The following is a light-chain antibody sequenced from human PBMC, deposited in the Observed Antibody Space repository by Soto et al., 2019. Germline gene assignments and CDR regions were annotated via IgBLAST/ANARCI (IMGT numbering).Light chain of an antibody. CDR1: QSISSW. CDR2: KAS. CDR3: QHYSSNSGT. J-gene: IGKJ1*01. V-gene: IGKV1-5*03. Sequence: DIQMTQSPSTLSASVGDRVTITCRASQSISSWLAWYQQKPGKAPKLLIYKASTLKSGVPSRFSGSGSGTEFTLTISSLQPDDFATYYCQHYSSNSGTFGPGTKVHIK.